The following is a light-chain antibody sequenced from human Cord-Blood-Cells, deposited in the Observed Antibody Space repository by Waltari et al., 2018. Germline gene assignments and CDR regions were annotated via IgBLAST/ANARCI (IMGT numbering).Light chain of an antibody. CDR1: SSYVGCYNY. V-gene: IGLV2-14*01. Sequence: QSPLPQPASLSWSPGQAITLSCTGTSSYVGCYNYVSWYQQHPGKAPKLMIYDVSNRPSGVSNRFSGSKSGNTASLTISGLQAEDEADYYCSSYTSSSTYGVGTGTKVTVL. CDR2: DVS. CDR3: SSYTSSSTYG. J-gene: IGLJ1*01.